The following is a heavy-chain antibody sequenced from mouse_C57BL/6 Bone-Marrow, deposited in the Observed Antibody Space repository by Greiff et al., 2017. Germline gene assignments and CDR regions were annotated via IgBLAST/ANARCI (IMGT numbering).Heavy chain of an antibody. V-gene: IGHV1-50*01. J-gene: IGHJ3*01. CDR3: ARPYDYGFAY. CDR1: GYTFTSYW. D-gene: IGHD1-1*01. CDR2: IDPSDSYT. Sequence: VQLQQPGAELVKPGASVKLSCKASGYTFTSYWMQWVKQRPGQGLEWIGAIDPSDSYTNYNQKFKGKATLTVDTSSITAYMQLSNLTSEDSAVNNCARPYDYGFAYWGQGTLVTVSA.